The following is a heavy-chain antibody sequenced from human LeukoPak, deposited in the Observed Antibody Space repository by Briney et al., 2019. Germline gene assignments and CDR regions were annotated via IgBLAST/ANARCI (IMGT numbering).Heavy chain of an antibody. Sequence: PGGSLRLSCAASGFTFSSYAMSWVGQAPGKGLEWVSAISGSGGSTYYADSVKGRFTISRDNSENTLYLQMNSLRAEDTAVYYCATPSFTYYDSSGYYPNGDYWGQGTLVTVSS. CDR1: GFTFSSYA. D-gene: IGHD3-22*01. CDR3: ATPSFTYYDSSGYYPNGDY. V-gene: IGHV3-23*01. J-gene: IGHJ4*02. CDR2: ISGSGGST.